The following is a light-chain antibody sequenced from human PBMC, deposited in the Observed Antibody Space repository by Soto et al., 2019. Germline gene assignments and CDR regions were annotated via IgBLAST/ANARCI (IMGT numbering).Light chain of an antibody. CDR1: QSVTSTY. J-gene: IGKJ3*01. V-gene: IGKV3-20*01. CDR3: HQYGNSPFT. Sequence: EVVLTQSPGTLSLSPGERATLSCRASQSVTSTYLAWYQQKSGQAPRLLIYGASSRATGIPDRFSASGSGTDFTLTISRLDPEDFAVYYCHQYGNSPFTFGPGT. CDR2: GAS.